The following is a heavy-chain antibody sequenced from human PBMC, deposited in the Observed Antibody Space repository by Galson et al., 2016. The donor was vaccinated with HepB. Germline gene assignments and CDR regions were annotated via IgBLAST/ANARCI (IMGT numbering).Heavy chain of an antibody. Sequence: SCKASGYTFTTYDFNWVRQATGQGLEWMGWINPNTGNTGYAQKFQGRLTMTRSASMDTAYMELSSLESEDTAVYFCARAAGAGVTSTTYYFDYWGQGTLVTVSS. CDR3: ARAAGAGVTSTTYYFDY. V-gene: IGHV1-8*01. CDR2: INPNTGNT. J-gene: IGHJ4*02. CDR1: GYTFTTYD. D-gene: IGHD4-11*01.